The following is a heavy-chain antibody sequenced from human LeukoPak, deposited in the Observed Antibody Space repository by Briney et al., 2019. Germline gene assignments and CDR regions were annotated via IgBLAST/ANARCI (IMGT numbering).Heavy chain of an antibody. CDR2: ISGSGGST. CDR3: AKEGDFYCRGGRGYLAAFDI. CDR1: GFTFSSYA. V-gene: IGHV3-23*01. D-gene: IGHD2-15*01. Sequence: GGSLRLSCAASGFTFSSYAMSWVRQAPGKGLEWVSAISGSGGSTYYADSVKGRFTISRDNSKNTLYLQMNSLRAEDTAVYYCAKEGDFYCRGGRGYLAAFDIWGQGTMVTVSS. J-gene: IGHJ3*02.